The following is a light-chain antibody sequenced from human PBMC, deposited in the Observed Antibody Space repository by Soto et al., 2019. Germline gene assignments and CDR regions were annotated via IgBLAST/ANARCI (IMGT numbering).Light chain of an antibody. J-gene: IGLJ2*01. Sequence: QYALTQPPSASGSPGQSVTISCTGTSYDVGGYNCVTWYQQHPGKAPKLMISEVSKRPSGVPDRFSGSKSGNTASLTVSGLQAEDEADYYCSSFAGSNVVFGGGTKLTVL. CDR2: EVS. CDR3: SSFAGSNVV. V-gene: IGLV2-8*01. CDR1: SYDVGGYNC.